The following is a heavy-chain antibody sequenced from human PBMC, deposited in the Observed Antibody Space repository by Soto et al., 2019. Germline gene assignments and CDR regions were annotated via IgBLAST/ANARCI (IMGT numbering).Heavy chain of an antibody. V-gene: IGHV4-30-4*01. CDR3: ARSTLRYSYGYHYYYGMDV. CDR1: GGSIRSGDYY. D-gene: IGHD5-18*01. Sequence: SETLSLTCTVSGGSIRSGDYYWNWIRQPPGKGLEWTGYIYYSGSTYYNPSLKSRVTISVDTSKDQFSLKLSSVTAADTAVYYCARSTLRYSYGYHYYYGMDVWGQGTTVTVS. CDR2: IYYSGST. J-gene: IGHJ6*02.